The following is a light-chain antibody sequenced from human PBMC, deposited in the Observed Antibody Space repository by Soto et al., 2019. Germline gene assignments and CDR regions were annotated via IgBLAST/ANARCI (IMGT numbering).Light chain of an antibody. CDR2: EVS. V-gene: IGLV2-14*01. Sequence: QSALTQPASVSGSPGQSFSISCTGTSSDVGGYNYVSWYQQHPGKAPKLMIYEVSNRPSGVSNRFSGSKSGNTASLTISGLQAEDEADYYCSSYTSSSLYVFGTGTKVTVL. J-gene: IGLJ1*01. CDR3: SSYTSSSLYV. CDR1: SSDVGGYNY.